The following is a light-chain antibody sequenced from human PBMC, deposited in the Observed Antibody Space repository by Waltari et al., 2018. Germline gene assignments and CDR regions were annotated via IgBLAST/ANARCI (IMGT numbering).Light chain of an antibody. J-gene: IGKJ2*02. CDR2: DIF. CDR3: LQPMNWICT. V-gene: IGKV3-11*01. CDR1: QTVSYN. Sequence: ENVLTKSQAILALYPGERATLPCGTGQTVSYNLAWYQQKPAQPPRLLIYDIFKRAPGVPSRFSGSGSGTDFTLTISCLEPSDFAVYYCLQPMNWICTFSQGTKLELK.